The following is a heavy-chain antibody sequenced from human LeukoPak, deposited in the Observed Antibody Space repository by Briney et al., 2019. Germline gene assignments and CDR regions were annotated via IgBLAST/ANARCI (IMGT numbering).Heavy chain of an antibody. CDR3: ARNYARATFDI. V-gene: IGHV4-34*01. D-gene: IGHD1-26*01. CDR2: INHSGST. J-gene: IGHJ3*02. Sequence: PSETLSLTCAVYGGSFSGYYWSWIRQPPGKGLEWIGEINHSGSTNYNPSLKSRVTISVDTSKNQFSLKLSSVTAADTAVYYCARNYARATFDIWGQGTMVTVSS. CDR1: GGSFSGYY.